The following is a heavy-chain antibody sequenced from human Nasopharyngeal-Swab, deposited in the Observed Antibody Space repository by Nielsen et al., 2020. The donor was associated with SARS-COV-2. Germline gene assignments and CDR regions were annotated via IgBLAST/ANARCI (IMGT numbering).Heavy chain of an antibody. V-gene: IGHV4-39*01. CDR3: ARPQYPWFGEFSWWFDP. Sequence: SETLSLTCSVSGGSISSSSYYWGWIRQPPGKGLEWIGSIYYSGSTYYNPSLQSRVTISVDTSKNQFSLKLSSVTAADTAVYYCARPQYPWFGEFSWWFDPWGQGTLVTVSS. D-gene: IGHD3-10*01. CDR1: GGSISSSSYY. J-gene: IGHJ5*02. CDR2: IYYSGST.